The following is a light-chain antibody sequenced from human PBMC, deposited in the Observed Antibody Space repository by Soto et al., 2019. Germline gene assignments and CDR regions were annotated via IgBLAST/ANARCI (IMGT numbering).Light chain of an antibody. CDR2: DAS. CDR3: QQYNTYSYT. CDR1: QSINIW. J-gene: IGKJ2*01. V-gene: IGKV1-5*01. Sequence: DFPMTQSPSTLSASVGDRVTITCRASQSINIWLAWYQQKAGKAPKLLIYDASTLENRVPLRFRGSRSGTEFTLTISGLQPDDFATYYCQQYNTYSYTFGQGTKLEIK.